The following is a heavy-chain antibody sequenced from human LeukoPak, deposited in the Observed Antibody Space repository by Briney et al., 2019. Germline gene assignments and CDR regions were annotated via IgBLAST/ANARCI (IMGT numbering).Heavy chain of an antibody. V-gene: IGHV1-3*04. CDR3: AARTGMGGPYY. D-gene: IGHD7-27*01. CDR2: INTGNGNT. Sequence: GASVKVSCKASGNAFTNYAIQWVRQAPGQRPEWMGWINTGNGNTKYSQKFQGRVTITRDTSANTAYMELSSLRSEDTAVYYCAARTGMGGPYYWGQGTLVTVSS. CDR1: GNAFTNYA. J-gene: IGHJ4*02.